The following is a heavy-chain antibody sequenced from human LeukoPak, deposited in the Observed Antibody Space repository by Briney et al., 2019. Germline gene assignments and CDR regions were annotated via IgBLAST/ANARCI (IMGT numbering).Heavy chain of an antibody. V-gene: IGHV3-53*01. CDR1: GFTLSSNY. CDR2: IYRGGST. D-gene: IGHD2-2*01. J-gene: IGHJ4*02. CDR3: ARDGPADYFDY. Sequence: GGSLRLSCAASGFTLSSNYMSWVRQAPGKGLEWVSVIYRGGSTYYPDSVKGRINISRANSKNTLYLQMNSLRAEDTAVYYCARDGPADYFDYWGQGTLVTVSS.